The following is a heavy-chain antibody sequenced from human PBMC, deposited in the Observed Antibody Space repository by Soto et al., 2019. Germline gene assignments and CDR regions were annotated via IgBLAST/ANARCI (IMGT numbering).Heavy chain of an antibody. J-gene: IGHJ2*01. CDR2: IIPIFGTA. Sequence: GTSVEVSCKASGYTVPSYYMHWVRQAPGQGLEWMGGIIPIFGTANYAQKFQGRVTITADESTSTAYMELSSLRSEDTAVYYCARRNTPPGELETNAYWYFDLWGRGTLVTVSS. D-gene: IGHD1-1*01. CDR3: ARRNTPPGELETNAYWYFDL. V-gene: IGHV1-69*13. CDR1: GYTVPSYY.